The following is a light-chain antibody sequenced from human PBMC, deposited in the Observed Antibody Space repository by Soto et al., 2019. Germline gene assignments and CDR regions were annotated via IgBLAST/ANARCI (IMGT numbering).Light chain of an antibody. CDR1: QSVSSSY. V-gene: IGKV3-20*01. Sequence: EIVLTQSPGTLSLSLGETATLSCRASQSVSSSYLAWYQHKPGQAPRLLIYGASRRATGIPDRFSGSGSGTDFTLTISSLDPEDFAVYYCQHYSDSITFGQGIRLEI. CDR3: QHYSDSIT. CDR2: GAS. J-gene: IGKJ5*01.